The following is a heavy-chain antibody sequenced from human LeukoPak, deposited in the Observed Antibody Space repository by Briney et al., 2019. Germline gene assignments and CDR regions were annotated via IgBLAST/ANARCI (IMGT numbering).Heavy chain of an antibody. CDR3: ASDSSSWYLGYGLDV. J-gene: IGHJ6*02. V-gene: IGHV1-46*01. CDR1: GYTFTSYS. D-gene: IGHD6-13*01. CDR2: INPSGEST. Sequence: GASVKVPCKASGYTFTSYSISWVRQAPGQGLEWMGTINPSGESTSYAQKFQGRVTMTRDTSTSTVYMELSSLKSEDTAVYYCASDSSSWYLGYGLDVWGQGTTVTVSS.